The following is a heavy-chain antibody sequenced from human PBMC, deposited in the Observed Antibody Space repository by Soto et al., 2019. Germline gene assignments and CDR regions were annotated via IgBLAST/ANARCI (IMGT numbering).Heavy chain of an antibody. CDR1: GFTFSSYA. J-gene: IGHJ4*02. D-gene: IGHD2-15*01. V-gene: IGHV3-23*01. CDR2: ISGSGGST. CDR3: AKALPRYCSGGSCYSIGFYFDY. Sequence: GGSLRLSCAASGFTFSSYAMSWVRQAPGKGLEWVSAISGSGGSTYYADSVKGRFTISRDNSKNTLYLQMNSLRAEDTAVYYCAKALPRYCSGGSCYSIGFYFDYWGQGTLVTVSS.